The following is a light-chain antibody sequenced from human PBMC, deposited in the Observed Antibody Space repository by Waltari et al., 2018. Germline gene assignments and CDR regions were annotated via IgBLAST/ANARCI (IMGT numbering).Light chain of an antibody. CDR3: QKYNSVPFT. CDR1: QGIANY. Sequence: DTQMTQSPSSLSAFVGDSVTITCRASQGIANYLVWYQQKPGKVPKLLIYGASTLQSGVPSRFSGSGSGTDFTLTISSLQPEDVAIYYCQKYNSVPFTFGPGTKVDVK. J-gene: IGKJ3*01. CDR2: GAS. V-gene: IGKV1-27*01.